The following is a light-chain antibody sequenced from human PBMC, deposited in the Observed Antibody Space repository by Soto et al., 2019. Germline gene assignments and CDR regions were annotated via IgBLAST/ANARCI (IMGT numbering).Light chain of an antibody. CDR2: GAS. J-gene: IGKJ1*01. V-gene: IGKV3-11*01. CDR1: ENVRTF. CDR3: QQHSHWPPWT. Sequence: VLTQSLATLSLSPGERATLSCRASENVRTFVDWYQQKPGQAPRLLIYGASNRATDIPARFSGSGSGTDFTLTISNLEPEDFAVYYCQQHSHWPPWTFGQGTKVDIK.